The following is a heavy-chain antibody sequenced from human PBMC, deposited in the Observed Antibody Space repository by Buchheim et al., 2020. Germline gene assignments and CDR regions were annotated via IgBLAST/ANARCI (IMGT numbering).Heavy chain of an antibody. CDR3: ATYSDSIPY. J-gene: IGHJ4*02. Sequence: EVQLVESGGGLVQPGGSLRLSCAASGFTFRIYSMSWVRQAPGKGLEWVSYISSSSGSTIYYADPVKGRFTISRDNAKNSLFLQMNSLRADDTAVYYCATYSDSIPYWGQGTL. V-gene: IGHV3-48*04. CDR2: ISSSSGSTI. CDR1: GFTFRIYS. D-gene: IGHD4-11*01.